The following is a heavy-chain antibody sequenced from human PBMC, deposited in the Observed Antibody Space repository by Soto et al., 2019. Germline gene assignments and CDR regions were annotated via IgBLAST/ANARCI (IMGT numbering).Heavy chain of an antibody. CDR2: IWYDGSNK. V-gene: IGHV3-33*01. J-gene: IGHJ4*02. Sequence: QVQLVESGGGVVQPGRSLRLSCAASGFTFSSYGMHWVRQAPGKGLEWVAVIWYDGSNKYYADSVKGRFTISRDNSKNTLYLQMNRLRAEDTAVYYCARGDTAMVSGYYFDYWGQGTLVTVSS. CDR3: ARGDTAMVSGYYFDY. D-gene: IGHD5-18*01. CDR1: GFTFSSYG.